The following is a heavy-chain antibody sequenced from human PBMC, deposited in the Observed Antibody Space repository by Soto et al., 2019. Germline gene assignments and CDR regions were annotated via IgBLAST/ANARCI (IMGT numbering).Heavy chain of an antibody. Sequence: SETLSLTCTVSGGSISSGGYYWSWIRQPPGKGLEWIGYIYYSGSTYYNPSLKSRVTISVDTSKNQFSLELSSVTAADTAVYYCASGVMTFLVIHWGQGTLVTVSS. CDR1: GGSISSGGYY. J-gene: IGHJ4*02. V-gene: IGHV4-30-4*01. D-gene: IGHD2-21*01. CDR2: IYYSGST. CDR3: ASGVMTFLVIH.